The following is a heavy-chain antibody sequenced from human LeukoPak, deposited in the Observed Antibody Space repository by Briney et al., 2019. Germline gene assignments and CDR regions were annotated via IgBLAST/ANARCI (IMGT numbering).Heavy chain of an antibody. CDR1: GGSFSGYY. CDR3: ARSPPTRSYYYGMDV. V-gene: IGHV4-34*01. J-gene: IGHJ6*02. Sequence: PLETLSLTCAVYGGSFSGYYWSWIRQPPGKGLEWIGEINHSGSTNYNPSLKSRVTISVDTSKNQFSLKLSSVTAADTAVYYCARSPPTRSYYYGMDVWGQGTTVTVSS. CDR2: INHSGST. D-gene: IGHD1-1*01.